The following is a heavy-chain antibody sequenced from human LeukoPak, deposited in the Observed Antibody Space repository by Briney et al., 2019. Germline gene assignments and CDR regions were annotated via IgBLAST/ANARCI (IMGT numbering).Heavy chain of an antibody. V-gene: IGHV4-30-2*01. CDR2: IYHSGST. J-gene: IGHJ4*02. CDR3: ARHYYFDY. D-gene: IGHD3-10*01. CDR1: GGSISSGGYS. Sequence: SQTLSLTCAVSGGSISSGGYSWSWIRQPPGKGLEWIGYIYHSGSTYYNPSLKSRVTISVDRSKNQFSLKPSSVTAADTAVYYCARHYYFDYWGQGTLVTVSS.